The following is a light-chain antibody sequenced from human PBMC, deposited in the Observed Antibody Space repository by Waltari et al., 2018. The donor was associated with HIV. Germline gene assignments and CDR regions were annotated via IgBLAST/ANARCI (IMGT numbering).Light chain of an antibody. CDR2: LGS. J-gene: IGKJ2*01. CDR1: QSLLHSNGYNY. Sequence: DIVMTQSPLSLPVTPGEPASIPCRSSQSLLHSNGYNYLDRYLQKPGQSPQLLIYLGSNRASGVPDRFSGSGSGTDFTLKISRVEAEDVGVYYCMQALQTPRTFGQGTKLEIK. V-gene: IGKV2-28*01. CDR3: MQALQTPRT.